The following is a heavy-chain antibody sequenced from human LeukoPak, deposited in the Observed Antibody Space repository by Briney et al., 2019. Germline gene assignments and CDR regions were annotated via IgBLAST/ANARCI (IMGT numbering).Heavy chain of an antibody. Sequence: PSETLSLTCTVSGGSISSSSYYWGWIRQPPGKGLEWIGSIYYSGSTYYNPSLKSRVTISVDTSKNQFSLKLSSVTAADTAVYYCASYDGYFDYWGQGTLVTVSS. CDR1: GGSISSSSYY. J-gene: IGHJ4*02. CDR3: ASYDGYFDY. V-gene: IGHV4-39*07. D-gene: IGHD3-16*01. CDR2: IYYSGST.